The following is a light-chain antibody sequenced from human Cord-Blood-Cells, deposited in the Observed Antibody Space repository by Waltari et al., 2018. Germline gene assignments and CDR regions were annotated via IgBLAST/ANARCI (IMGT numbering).Light chain of an antibody. J-gene: IGLJ1*01. CDR3: AAWDDSLNGYV. CDR2: SNN. V-gene: IGLV1-44*01. CDR1: SSNTASHP. Sequence: QPVLTHPPSASGTPGQSVTVSLSGSSSNTASHPVNWYQHLPGTAPKLLIYSNNQRPSGVPDRFSGSKSGTSASLAISGLQSEDEADYYCAAWDDSLNGYVFGTGTKVTVL.